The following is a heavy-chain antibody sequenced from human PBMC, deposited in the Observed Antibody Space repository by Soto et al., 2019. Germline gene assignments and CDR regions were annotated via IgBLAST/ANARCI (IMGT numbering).Heavy chain of an antibody. D-gene: IGHD3-9*01. Sequence: QVQLQESGPGLVKPSETLSLTCTVSGGSVSSGNYYWSWIRQPPGKGLEWIGYIYYSGSTNYNPSLKSRVTISVDTSKNQFPLKLSSVTAADTAVFYCASYDVLAAYYYWGQGTLVTVSS. CDR3: ASYDVLAAYYY. J-gene: IGHJ4*02. V-gene: IGHV4-61*01. CDR1: GGSVSSGNYY. CDR2: IYYSGST.